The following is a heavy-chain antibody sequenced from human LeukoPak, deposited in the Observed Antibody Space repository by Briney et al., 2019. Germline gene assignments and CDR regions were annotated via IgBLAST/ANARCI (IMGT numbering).Heavy chain of an antibody. CDR2: IYHSGST. CDR3: ARVSRVSSWPDSWFDP. J-gene: IGHJ5*02. D-gene: IGHD6-13*01. V-gene: IGHV4-4*02. CDR1: GGTISSSNW. Sequence: SETLSLTCAVSGGTISSSNWWRLGRQPPREVLELIGEIYHSGSTNYNPSLKSRVTISVDKSKNQFSLKLSSVTAADTAVYYCARVSRVSSWPDSWFDPWGQGTLVTVSS.